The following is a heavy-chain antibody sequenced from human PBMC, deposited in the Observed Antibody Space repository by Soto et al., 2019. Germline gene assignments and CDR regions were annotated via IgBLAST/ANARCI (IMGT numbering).Heavy chain of an antibody. CDR3: AKDVGLLKGVGRYYGMDV. Sequence: GGSLGLSWAASGFTFSSYAMSWVSQAPGKGLEWVSAISGSGGSTYYADSVKGRFTISRDNSKNTLYLQMNSLRAEDTAVYYCAKDVGLLKGVGRYYGMDVWGQGTTVTVSS. CDR2: ISGSGGST. CDR1: GFTFSSYA. V-gene: IGHV3-23*01. D-gene: IGHD3-10*01. J-gene: IGHJ6*02.